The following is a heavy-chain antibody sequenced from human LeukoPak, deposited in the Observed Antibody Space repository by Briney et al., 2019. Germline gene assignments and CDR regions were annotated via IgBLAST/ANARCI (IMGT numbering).Heavy chain of an antibody. V-gene: IGHV3-53*01. J-gene: IGHJ4*02. D-gene: IGHD1-26*01. CDR2: IYSGGST. CDR3: ARTLVGASSKDPDY. Sequence: PGRSLRLSCAASGFTVSSIFMSWVRQAPGKGLEWVSVIYSGGSTYYADFVKGRFTISRDNAKNTLYLQMNSLRAEDTAVYYCARTLVGASSKDPDYWGQGTLVTVSS. CDR1: GFTVSSIF.